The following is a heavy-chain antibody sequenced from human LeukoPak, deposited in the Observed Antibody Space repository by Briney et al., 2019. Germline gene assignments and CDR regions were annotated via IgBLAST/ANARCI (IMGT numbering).Heavy chain of an antibody. CDR2: IGNTET. D-gene: IGHD7-27*01. CDR1: GFTFDTFA. CDR3: ARDGQAFNSNWDYFEY. J-gene: IGHJ4*02. V-gene: IGHV3-23*01. Sequence: GGSLRLSCAASGFTFDTFAMAWVRLAPGKGLEWVSSIGNTETYYADSVKGRFTISRDNSKSTIYLHMNNLRAEDTALYYCARDGQAFNSNWDYFEYWGQGTPVTVSS.